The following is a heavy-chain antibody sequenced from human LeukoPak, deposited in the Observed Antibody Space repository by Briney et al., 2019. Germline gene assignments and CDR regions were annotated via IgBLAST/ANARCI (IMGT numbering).Heavy chain of an antibody. CDR2: ISYDGSNK. J-gene: IGHJ4*02. D-gene: IGHD5-18*01. Sequence: PGGSLRLSCAASGFTFSSYGMHWVRQAPGKGLEWVAVISYDGSNKYYADSVKGRFTISGDNSKNTLYLQMNSLRAEDTAVYYCAKVAGYSYGYGDYWGQGTLVTVSS. CDR3: AKVAGYSYGYGDY. CDR1: GFTFSSYG. V-gene: IGHV3-30*18.